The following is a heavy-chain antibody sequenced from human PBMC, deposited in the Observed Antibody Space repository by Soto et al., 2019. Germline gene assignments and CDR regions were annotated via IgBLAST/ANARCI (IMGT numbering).Heavy chain of an antibody. Sequence: PGGSLRLSCAASGFTFSSYAMSWVRQSPGKGLEWVSAISGSGGSTYYADSVKGRFTISRDNSKNTLYLQMNSLRAEDTAVYYCAGGGGPVAATLSFRYWGQGTLVTVSS. CDR2: ISGSGGST. CDR1: GFTFSSYA. V-gene: IGHV3-23*01. J-gene: IGHJ4*02. CDR3: AGGGGPVAATLSFRY. D-gene: IGHD2-15*01.